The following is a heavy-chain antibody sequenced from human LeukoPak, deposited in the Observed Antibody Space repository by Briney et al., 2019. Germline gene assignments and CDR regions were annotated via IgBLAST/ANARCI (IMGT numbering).Heavy chain of an antibody. CDR2: VYYSGST. CDR3: ARAGLETYYGKSYFDY. V-gene: IGHV4-39*01. Sequence: SETLSLTCTVSGGSLSSSSYYWGWIRQPPGKGLEWIGSVYYSGSTYYNPSLKSRVTISVDTSKNQFSLKLSSVTAADTAVYYCARAGLETYYGKSYFDYWGQGTLVTVSS. D-gene: IGHD3-10*01. J-gene: IGHJ4*02. CDR1: GGSLSSSSYY.